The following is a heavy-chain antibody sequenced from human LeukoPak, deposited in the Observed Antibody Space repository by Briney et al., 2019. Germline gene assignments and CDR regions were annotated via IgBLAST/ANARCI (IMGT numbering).Heavy chain of an antibody. CDR1: GFTFGDYA. CDR2: IRSKAFGGTT. V-gene: IGHV3-49*04. Sequence: PGGSLRLSCTGSGFTFGDYAMSWVRQAPGKGLEWVGFIRSKAFGGTTEYAASVKGRFTMSRDDSKSIAYLQMNSLKTEDTAVYYCTRSRRCSGGSCYSGDEYFQHWGQGTLVTVSS. CDR3: TRSRRCSGGSCYSGDEYFQH. J-gene: IGHJ1*01. D-gene: IGHD2-15*01.